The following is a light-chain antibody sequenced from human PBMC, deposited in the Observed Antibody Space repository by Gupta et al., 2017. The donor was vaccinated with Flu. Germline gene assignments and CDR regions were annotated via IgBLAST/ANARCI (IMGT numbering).Light chain of an antibody. Sequence: PGPLSLSPGEGSTLSCRASQNVSSYYLAWYQQKPGQAPRLLIYGASNRANGIPDRFGGSGSGTDFTLTISRLETEDFAVYYCHQDVDSPVFGQGTKVEIK. CDR2: GAS. CDR3: HQDVDSPV. J-gene: IGKJ1*01. V-gene: IGKV3-20*01. CDR1: QNVSSYY.